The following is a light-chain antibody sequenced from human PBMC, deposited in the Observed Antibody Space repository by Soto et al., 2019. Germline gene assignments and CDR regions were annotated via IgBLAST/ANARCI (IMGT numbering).Light chain of an antibody. CDR2: DVS. V-gene: IGLV2-14*01. Sequence: ALTQPASVSGSPGQSIAVSCTGTSSDVGGYNYVSWYQQRPGKGPKLILYDVSSRPSGVSNRFSGSKSGNTASLTITGLQAEDEADYFCNSYTDSGTYVFGTGTQLTVL. CDR3: NSYTDSGTYV. CDR1: SSDVGGYNY. J-gene: IGLJ1*01.